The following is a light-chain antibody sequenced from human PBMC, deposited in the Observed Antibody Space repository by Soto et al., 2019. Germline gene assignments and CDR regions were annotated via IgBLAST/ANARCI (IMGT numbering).Light chain of an antibody. Sequence: QSVLTQPPSVSGAPGQRVTISCTGSSSNIGAGYDVHWYKQLPGTAPKLLIYGNTNRPSGVPDRFSGSKSGTSASLAINGLQAEDEADYYCHSYDSSLSGSVFGGGTKVTVL. J-gene: IGLJ3*02. CDR3: HSYDSSLSGSV. V-gene: IGLV1-40*01. CDR2: GNT. CDR1: SSNIGAGYD.